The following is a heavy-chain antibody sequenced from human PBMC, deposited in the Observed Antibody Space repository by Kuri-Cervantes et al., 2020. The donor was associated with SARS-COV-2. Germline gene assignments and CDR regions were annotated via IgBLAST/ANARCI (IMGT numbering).Heavy chain of an antibody. CDR2: IWYDGSNK. Sequence: GGSLRLSCAASGFTFSSYGMHWVRQAPGKGLEWVAVIWYDGSNKYYADSVKGRFTISRDNSKNTLYLQMNSLGAEDTAVYYCARENPYCSGGSCYSGAFDIWGQGTMVT. V-gene: IGHV3-33*08. CDR1: GFTFSSYG. CDR3: ARENPYCSGGSCYSGAFDI. D-gene: IGHD2-15*01. J-gene: IGHJ3*02.